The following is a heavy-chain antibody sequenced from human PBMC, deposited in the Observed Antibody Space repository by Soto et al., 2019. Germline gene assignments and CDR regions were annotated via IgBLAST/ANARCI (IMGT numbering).Heavy chain of an antibody. CDR2: INPSGGST. J-gene: IGHJ5*02. V-gene: IGHV1-46*04. D-gene: IGHD4-4*01. CDR3: ARERSTTVVWFDP. CDR1: GYTFTSYY. Sequence: QVQLVQSGAEVKKPGASVKVSCKASGYTFTSYYMHWVRQAPGQGLEWMGIINPSGGSTSYAQKLQGRGTMTRDTSTSKVYMEMSSLRSEDTAVYYCARERSTTVVWFDPWGQGTLVTVSS.